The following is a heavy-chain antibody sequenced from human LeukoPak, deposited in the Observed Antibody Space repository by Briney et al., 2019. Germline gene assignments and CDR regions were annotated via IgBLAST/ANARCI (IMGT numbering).Heavy chain of an antibody. V-gene: IGHV1-24*01. CDR3: ATPITMVRGVLSY. CDR2: FDPEDGET. D-gene: IGHD3-10*01. J-gene: IGHJ4*02. CDR1: GYTLTELS. Sequence: ASVKVSCKVSGYTLTELSMHWVRQAPGKGLEWMGGFDPEDGETIYAQKFQGRVTMTEDTSTDTAYMELSSPRSEDTAVYYCATPITMVRGVLSYWGQGTLVTVSS.